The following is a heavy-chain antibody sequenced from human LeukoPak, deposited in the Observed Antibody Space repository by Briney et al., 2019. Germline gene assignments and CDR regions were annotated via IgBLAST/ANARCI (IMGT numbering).Heavy chain of an antibody. D-gene: IGHD3-3*01. J-gene: IGHJ4*02. Sequence: SETLSLTCTVSGGSISSSSYYWGWIRQPPGKGPEWIGNIYHTGSTWYNPSLKSRVTISVDTSKNQFSLKLSSVTAADTAVYYCARHGKLYDFWSGYFPFFDYWGQGTLVTVSS. CDR1: GGSISSSSYY. CDR3: ARHGKLYDFWSGYFPFFDY. V-gene: IGHV4-39*01. CDR2: IYHTGST.